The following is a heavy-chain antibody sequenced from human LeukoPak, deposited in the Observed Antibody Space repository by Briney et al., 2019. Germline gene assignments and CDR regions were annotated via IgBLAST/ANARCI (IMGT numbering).Heavy chain of an antibody. Sequence: EASVKVSCKTSGYTFSNYGISWVRQAPGQGLEWMGWITAYNGNRLYAQRSQGRITLTTDTSTRTSYMELRSLEYDDTAIYYCARDNDKVVDHWGQGTLVTVSS. J-gene: IGHJ4*01. D-gene: IGHD1-1*01. CDR2: ITAYNGNR. CDR3: ARDNDKVVDH. V-gene: IGHV1-18*01. CDR1: GYTFSNYG.